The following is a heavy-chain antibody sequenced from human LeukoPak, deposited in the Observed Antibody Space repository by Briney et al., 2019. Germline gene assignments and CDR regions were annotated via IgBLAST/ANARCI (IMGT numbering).Heavy chain of an antibody. D-gene: IGHD3-10*01. CDR1: GDSVSNNIAT. Sequence: SQTLSLTCAISGDSVSNNIATWNWVRQSPSRGLEWLGRTYYRSRWGNDYAISVKGRITINPDTSRNQFSLQLNSVTPEDTAVCYCVRDSDDYYWALDFWGQGTPVTVSS. CDR2: TYYRSRWGN. J-gene: IGHJ4*02. CDR3: VRDSDDYYWALDF. V-gene: IGHV6-1*01.